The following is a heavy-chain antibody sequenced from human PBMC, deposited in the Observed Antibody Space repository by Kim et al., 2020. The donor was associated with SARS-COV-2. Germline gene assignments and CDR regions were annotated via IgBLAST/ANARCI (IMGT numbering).Heavy chain of an antibody. J-gene: IGHJ4*02. Sequence: ASVKVSCKASGYTFTSYYMHWVRQAPGQGLEWMGVISPSGGGTTYAQNFQGRVTMTRDTSTSTVYMDLSSLRSEDTAIYYCAREVGATDYWGQGTLVTVSS. CDR2: ISPSGGGT. CDR1: GYTFTSYY. CDR3: AREVGATDY. D-gene: IGHD1-26*01. V-gene: IGHV1-46*01.